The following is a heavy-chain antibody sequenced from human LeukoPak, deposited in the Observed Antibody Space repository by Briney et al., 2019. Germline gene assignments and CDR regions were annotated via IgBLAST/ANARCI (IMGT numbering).Heavy chain of an antibody. CDR1: GGSISSGGYS. CDR3: ARVGVVVPARMDV. CDR2: IYHSGST. Sequence: SETLSLTCAVSGGSISSGGYSWSRIRQPPGKGLEWIGYIYHSGSTYYNPSLKSRATISVDRSKNQFSLKLSSVTAADTAVYYCARVGVVVPARMDVWGQGTTVTVSS. D-gene: IGHD2-2*01. V-gene: IGHV4-30-2*01. J-gene: IGHJ6*02.